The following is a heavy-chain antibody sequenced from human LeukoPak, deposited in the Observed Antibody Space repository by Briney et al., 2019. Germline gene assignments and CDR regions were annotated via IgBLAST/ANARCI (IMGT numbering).Heavy chain of an antibody. CDR2: ISSSSSI. J-gene: IGHJ6*02. Sequence: AGSLRLSCAASGFTFSSYEINWVRQAPGKGLEWVSYISSSSSIYYVDSVKGRFTVSRDNAKNSLYLQINSLRAEDTAVYYCARVGPYYYYYGMDVWGQGTTVTVSS. CDR1: GFTFSSYE. V-gene: IGHV3-48*03. D-gene: IGHD1-26*01. CDR3: ARVGPYYYYYGMDV.